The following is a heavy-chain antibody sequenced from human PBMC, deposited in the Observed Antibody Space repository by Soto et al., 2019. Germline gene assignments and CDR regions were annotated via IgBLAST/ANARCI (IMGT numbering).Heavy chain of an antibody. Sequence: EVQLVESGGGLVQPGRSLRLSCAASGFTFDDYAMHWVRQAPGKGLEWVSGISWNSGSIGYADSVKGRFTISRDNAKNSLHLQMNSLRAEDTALYYCGKDHCTGSRCYSDYWGQGTLVTVSS. CDR3: GKDHCTGSRCYSDY. CDR1: GFTFDDYA. D-gene: IGHD2-8*02. J-gene: IGHJ4*02. CDR2: ISWNSGSI. V-gene: IGHV3-9*01.